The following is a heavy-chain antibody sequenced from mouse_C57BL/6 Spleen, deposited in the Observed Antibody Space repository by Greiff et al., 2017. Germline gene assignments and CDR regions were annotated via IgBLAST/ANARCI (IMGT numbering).Heavy chain of an antibody. CDR2: IDPENGDT. CDR3: TTFSYYSNYFAY. J-gene: IGHJ3*01. V-gene: IGHV14-4*01. Sequence: EVKLQESGAELVRPGASVKLSCTASGFNIKDDYMHWVKQRPEQGLEWIGWIDPENGDTEYASKFQGKATITADTSSNTAYLQLSSLTSEDTAVYYCTTFSYYSNYFAYWGQGTLVTVSA. CDR1: GFNIKDDY. D-gene: IGHD2-5*01.